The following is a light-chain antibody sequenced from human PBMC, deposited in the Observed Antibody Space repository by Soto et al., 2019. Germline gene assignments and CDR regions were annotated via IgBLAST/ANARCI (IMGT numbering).Light chain of an antibody. Sequence: EIVMTQSPATLSVSPGERATLSCRASQSVRSSFLAWYQQKPGQAPSLLIYGASTRATGIPARFSGSGSGTEFTLTINSLQSEDFAVYYCQQHSNWPLTFGGGTKV. CDR2: GAS. V-gene: IGKV3-15*01. J-gene: IGKJ4*01. CDR1: QSVRSSF. CDR3: QQHSNWPLT.